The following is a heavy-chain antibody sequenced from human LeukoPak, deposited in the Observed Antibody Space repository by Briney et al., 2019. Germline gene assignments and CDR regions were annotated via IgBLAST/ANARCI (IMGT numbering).Heavy chain of an antibody. V-gene: IGHV3-23*01. D-gene: IGHD5-12*01. Sequence: NPGGSLRLSCAASGFTFSSYAMSWVRQAPGKGLEWVSAISGSGGTTYFADSVKGRFTISRDNSKNTVYLQMNSLRAEDTAVYYCAKDRGWLRLEFDYWGQGTLVTVSS. J-gene: IGHJ4*02. CDR2: ISGSGGTT. CDR3: AKDRGWLRLEFDY. CDR1: GFTFSSYA.